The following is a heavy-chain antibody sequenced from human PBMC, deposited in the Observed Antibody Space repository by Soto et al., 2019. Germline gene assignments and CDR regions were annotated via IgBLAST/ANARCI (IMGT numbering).Heavy chain of an antibody. CDR1: GYTFYSYG. Sequence: QVQLVQSGAEVKKPGASVKVSCTASGYTFYSYGITWVRQVPVQGLEWGGWIRAYNGDTNYAQKLQDRVTMTTDTSTSTAYMELRSLRSDDTAVYYCAREFYIRELWFDPWGQGTLVTVSS. J-gene: IGHJ5*02. V-gene: IGHV1-18*01. CDR2: IRAYNGDT. D-gene: IGHD1-26*01. CDR3: AREFYIRELWFDP.